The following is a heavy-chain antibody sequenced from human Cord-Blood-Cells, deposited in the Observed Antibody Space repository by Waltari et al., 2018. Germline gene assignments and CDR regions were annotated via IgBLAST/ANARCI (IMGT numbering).Heavy chain of an antibody. D-gene: IGHD3-9*01. CDR3: TRFRLNNFDY. J-gene: IGHJ4*02. CDR2: IRSKANSYAT. Sequence: EVQLVESGGGLVQPGGSLKLPCAASGFTFCGSAMRCVRQASGKGLEWVGRIRSKANSYATAYAASVKGRFTISRDDSKNTAYLQMNSLKTEDTAVYYCTRFRLNNFDYWGQGTLVTVSS. V-gene: IGHV3-73*02. CDR1: GFTFCGSA.